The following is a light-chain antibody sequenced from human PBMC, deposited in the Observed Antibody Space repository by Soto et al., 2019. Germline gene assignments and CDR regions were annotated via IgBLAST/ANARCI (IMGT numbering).Light chain of an antibody. CDR1: QSVSNN. V-gene: IGKV3-15*01. Sequence: ELVMTQSPATLSVSPGERATLSCRASQSVSNNLAWYQQKPGQAPRLLIYGASTRATAIPARFSGSGSGTEFTLTISRLEPEDFAVYYCQQYGDSPQTFGQGTKVDI. J-gene: IGKJ1*01. CDR3: QQYGDSPQT. CDR2: GAS.